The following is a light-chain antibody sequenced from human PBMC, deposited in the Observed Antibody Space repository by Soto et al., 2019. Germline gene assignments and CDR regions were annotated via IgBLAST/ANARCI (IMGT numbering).Light chain of an antibody. CDR2: DAS. Sequence: DIQLTQSPSTLSATAGARVTITVRASQSISSWLAWYQHKPGKAPKLLIYDASNLDSGVPSRFSGSGSGTEFSLTISNLQPDDCATYYCQQYENYWTFGQGTKVDIK. J-gene: IGKJ1*01. CDR3: QQYENYWT. V-gene: IGKV1-5*01. CDR1: QSISSW.